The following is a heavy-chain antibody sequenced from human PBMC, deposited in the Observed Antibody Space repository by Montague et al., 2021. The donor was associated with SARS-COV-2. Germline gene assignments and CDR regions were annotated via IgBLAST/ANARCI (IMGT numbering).Heavy chain of an antibody. Sequence: SETLSLTCTVSGGSISSSSYYWGWIRQPPGKGLEWIGSIYYSGSTYYTPSLKSRVTISVDTSKNQFSLKLSSVTAADTAVYYCARAGRQQLVRLSGMDVWGQGTTVTVSS. J-gene: IGHJ6*02. D-gene: IGHD6-13*01. CDR2: IYYSGST. CDR1: GGSISSSSYY. V-gene: IGHV4-39*07. CDR3: ARAGRQQLVRLSGMDV.